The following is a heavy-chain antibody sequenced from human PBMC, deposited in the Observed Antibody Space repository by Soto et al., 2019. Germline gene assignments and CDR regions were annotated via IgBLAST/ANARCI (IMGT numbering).Heavy chain of an antibody. V-gene: IGHV3-30-3*01. CDR2: ISYDGSNK. D-gene: IGHD4-17*01. Sequence: QVQLVESGGGVVQPGRSLRLSCAASGFTFSSYAMHWVRQAPGKGLEWVAVISYDGSNKYYADSVKGRFTISRDNSKNTLYLQMNSLXAEDTAXYYCARVGRLHYFDYWGQGTLLTVSS. CDR1: GFTFSSYA. J-gene: IGHJ4*02. CDR3: ARVGRLHYFDY.